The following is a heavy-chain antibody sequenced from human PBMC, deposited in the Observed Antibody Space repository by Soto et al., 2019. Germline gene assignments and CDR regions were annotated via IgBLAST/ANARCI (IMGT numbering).Heavy chain of an antibody. V-gene: IGHV4-30-2*01. CDR1: GGSISSGGYS. CDR2: IYHSGSP. Sequence: PSETLSLTCAVSGGSISSGGYSWSWIRQPPGKGLECIGYIYHSGSPYYNPSLKSRVSISVDRSKNQFSLKLSSVTAADNAVYDCARVPDYWGQGTLVTVSS. J-gene: IGHJ4*02. CDR3: ARVPDY.